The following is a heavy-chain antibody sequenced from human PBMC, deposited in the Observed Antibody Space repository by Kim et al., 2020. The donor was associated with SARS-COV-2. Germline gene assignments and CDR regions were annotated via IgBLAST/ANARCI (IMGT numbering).Heavy chain of an antibody. CDR3: ARGAQWLGYGMDV. J-gene: IGHJ6*02. D-gene: IGHD6-19*01. Sequence: YADSGKGRFTNSRDISKNTLYLQMNSLRAEETAVYYWARGAQWLGYGMDVWGQGTTVTVSS. V-gene: IGHV3-53*01.